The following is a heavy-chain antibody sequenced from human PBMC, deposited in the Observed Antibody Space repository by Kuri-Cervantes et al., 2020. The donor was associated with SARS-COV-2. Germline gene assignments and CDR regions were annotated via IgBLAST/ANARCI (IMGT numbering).Heavy chain of an antibody. J-gene: IGHJ4*02. CDR3: ACGSYSVGGWGLNFDY. V-gene: IGHV3-43D*03. Sequence: GESLKISCAASGFTFDDYAMHWVRQAPGKGLEWASLISWDGGSTYYADSVKGRFTISRDNSKNSLYLQMNSLRAEDTALYYCACGSYSVGGWGLNFDYWGQGTLVTVSS. D-gene: IGHD1-26*01. CDR1: GFTFDDYA. CDR2: ISWDGGST.